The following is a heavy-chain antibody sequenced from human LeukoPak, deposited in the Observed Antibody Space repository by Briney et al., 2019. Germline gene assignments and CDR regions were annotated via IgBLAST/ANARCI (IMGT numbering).Heavy chain of an antibody. CDR2: ISGSGGST. CDR1: GFTFSSYA. Sequence: GGSLRLSCAASGFTFSSYAMSWVRQAPGKGLEWVSAISGSGGSTYYADSVKGRFTISRDNAKNSLYLQMNSLRAEDTAVYYCAKFPHYDFWNGYYYYFDYWGQGTLVTVSS. CDR3: AKFPHYDFWNGYYYYFDY. V-gene: IGHV3-23*01. J-gene: IGHJ4*02. D-gene: IGHD3-3*01.